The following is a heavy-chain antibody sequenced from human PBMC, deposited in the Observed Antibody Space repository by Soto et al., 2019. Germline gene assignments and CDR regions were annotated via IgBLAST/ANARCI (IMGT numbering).Heavy chain of an antibody. CDR3: AKTLYYDFWSGYPTEYYYYMDV. J-gene: IGHJ6*03. Sequence: GGSLRLSCAASGFTFSSYAMSWVRQAPGKGLEWVSAISGSGGSTYYADSVKGRFPISRNNSKNTLYLQMNSLRAEDTAVYYCAKTLYYDFWSGYPTEYYYYMDVWGKGTTVTVSS. CDR2: ISGSGGST. CDR1: GFTFSSYA. D-gene: IGHD3-3*01. V-gene: IGHV3-23*01.